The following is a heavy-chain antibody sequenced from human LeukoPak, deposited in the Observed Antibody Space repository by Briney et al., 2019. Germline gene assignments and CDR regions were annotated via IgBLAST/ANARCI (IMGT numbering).Heavy chain of an antibody. V-gene: IGHV3-21*01. D-gene: IGHD1-26*01. CDR2: ISSSTSYI. CDR1: GFTFSSYS. J-gene: IGHJ4*02. Sequence: GGSLRLSCAASGFTFSSYSMNWVRQAPGKGLEWVSSISSSTSYIYYADSVKGRFTISRDNAKNSLYLQMNSLRAEDTAVYYCARGNGWELPPSNFDYWGQGTLVTVSS. CDR3: ARGNGWELPPSNFDY.